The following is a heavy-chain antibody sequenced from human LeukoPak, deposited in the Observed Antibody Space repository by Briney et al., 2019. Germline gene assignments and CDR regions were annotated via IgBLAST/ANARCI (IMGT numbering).Heavy chain of an antibody. D-gene: IGHD1-26*01. CDR1: GFTFSSYE. V-gene: IGHV3-21*01. J-gene: IGHJ4*02. CDR3: ARGAYSGSYETPFDY. CDR2: ISSSSSYI. Sequence: AGGSLRLSRAASGFTFSSYEMNWVRQAPGKGLEWVSSISSSSSYIYYADSVKGRFTISRDNAKNSLYLQMNSLRAEDTAVYYCARGAYSGSYETPFDYWGQGTLVTVSS.